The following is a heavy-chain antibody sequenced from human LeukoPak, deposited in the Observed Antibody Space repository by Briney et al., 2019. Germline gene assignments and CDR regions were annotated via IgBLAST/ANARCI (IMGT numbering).Heavy chain of an antibody. CDR1: GFTFGSYW. J-gene: IGHJ4*02. Sequence: GESLRLSCAASGFTFGSYWMSWVRQAPGKGLERVANIKQDGSEKYYVDSVKGRFTISRDNAKNSLYLQMNSLRAEDTAVYYCARGGFDYWGQGTLVTVSS. CDR3: ARGGFDY. CDR2: IKQDGSEK. D-gene: IGHD3-16*01. V-gene: IGHV3-7*01.